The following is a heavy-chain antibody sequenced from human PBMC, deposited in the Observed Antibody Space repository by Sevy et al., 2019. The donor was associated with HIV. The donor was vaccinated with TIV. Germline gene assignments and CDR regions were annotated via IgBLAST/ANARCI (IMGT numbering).Heavy chain of an antibody. CDR2: LYSGGST. V-gene: IGHV3-53*01. CDR3: ARVDANYDKGFDP. J-gene: IGHJ5*02. Sequence: GGSLRLSCAASGFIVSSNYMNWVRQAPGKGLEWVSVLYSGGSTDYADSVKGRFTISRDNAKNSLYMQMNSLRAEDTAVYYCARVDANYDKGFDPWGQGTLVTVSS. D-gene: IGHD3-22*01. CDR1: GFIVSSNY.